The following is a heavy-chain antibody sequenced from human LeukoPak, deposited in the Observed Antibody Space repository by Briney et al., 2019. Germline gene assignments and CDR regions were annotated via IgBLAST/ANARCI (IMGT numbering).Heavy chain of an antibody. D-gene: IGHD3-22*01. V-gene: IGHV4-39*07. CDR3: ARRVVVTSRALDVFDI. Sequence: PSQTLSLTCTVSGGSISSSSYYWGWIRQPPGKGLEWIGNIYYSGSTNYNPSLKSRLTISVDTSKNQFSLKLSSVTAADTAMYYCARRVVVTSRALDVFDIWGQGTMLTVSS. CDR1: GGSISSSSYY. CDR2: IYYSGST. J-gene: IGHJ3*02.